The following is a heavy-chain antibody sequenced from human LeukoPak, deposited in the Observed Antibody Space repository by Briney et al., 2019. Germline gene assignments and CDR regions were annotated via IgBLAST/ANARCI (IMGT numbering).Heavy chain of an antibody. CDR1: GYTLTELS. V-gene: IGHV1-24*01. CDR2: FDPEDGET. CDR3: ATNILYGGGFDY. Sequence: ASVKVSCKVSGYTLTELSMHWVRQAPGKGLEWMGGFDPEDGETIYAQKFQGRVTMTEDTSTDTAYMELSSLRFEDTAVYYCATNILYGGGFDYWGQGTLVTVSS. J-gene: IGHJ4*02. D-gene: IGHD3-16*01.